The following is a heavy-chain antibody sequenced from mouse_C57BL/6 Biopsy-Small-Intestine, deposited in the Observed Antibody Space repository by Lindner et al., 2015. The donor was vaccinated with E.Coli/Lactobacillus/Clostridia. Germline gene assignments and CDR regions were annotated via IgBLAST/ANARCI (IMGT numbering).Heavy chain of an antibody. CDR2: MSPNNGDT. J-gene: IGHJ1*01. D-gene: IGHD1-1*01. CDR3: ARSRLQYYVPYSYGLDV. Sequence: SVKVSCKASGYTFNNYHINWVRQAPGQGLEWMGWMSPNNGDTGSAQIFQGRVTMTWDISTDTAHMELNSLKSEDTAIYFCARSRLQYYVPYSYGLDVWGQGTSVTVSS. V-gene: IGHV1S29*02. CDR1: GYTFNNYH.